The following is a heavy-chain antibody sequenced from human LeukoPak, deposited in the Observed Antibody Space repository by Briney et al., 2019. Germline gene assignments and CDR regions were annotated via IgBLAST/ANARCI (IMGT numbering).Heavy chain of an antibody. J-gene: IGHJ3*02. CDR3: ARTGYYYDSSGYHDAFDI. D-gene: IGHD3-22*01. Sequence: SGTLSLTCAVSGGSISSGGYSWSWIRQPPGKGLEWIGYIYHSGSTYYNPSLKSRVTISVDRSKNQFSLKLSSVTAADTAVYYCARTGYYYDSSGYHDAFDIWGQGTMVTVSS. V-gene: IGHV4-30-2*01. CDR1: GGSISSGGYS. CDR2: IYHSGST.